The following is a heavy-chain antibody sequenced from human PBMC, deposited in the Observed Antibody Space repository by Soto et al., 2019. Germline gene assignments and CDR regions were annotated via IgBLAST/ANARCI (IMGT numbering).Heavy chain of an antibody. CDR3: TAIVVVPAAIGSFDY. CDR1: GFTFSNAW. CDR2: IKSKTDGGTT. V-gene: IGHV3-15*01. J-gene: IGHJ4*02. D-gene: IGHD2-2*01. Sequence: GGSLRLSCAASGFTFSNAWMSWVRQAPGKGLEWVGRIKSKTDGGTTDYAAPVKGRFTISRDDSKNTLDLQMNSLKTEDTAVYYCTAIVVVPAAIGSFDYWGQGTLVTVSS.